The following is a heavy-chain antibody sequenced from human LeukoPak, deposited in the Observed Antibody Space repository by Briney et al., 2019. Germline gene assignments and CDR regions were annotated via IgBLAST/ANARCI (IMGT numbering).Heavy chain of an antibody. Sequence: GGSLRLSCAASGFTFSSYAMHWVRQAPGKGLEYVSAISSNGGSTYYANSVKGRFTISRDNSKNTLYLQMGSLRAEDTAVYYCARDRLLWFGEGGDDAFDIWGQGTMVTVSS. D-gene: IGHD3-10*01. CDR1: GFTFSSYA. J-gene: IGHJ3*02. CDR2: ISSNGGST. V-gene: IGHV3-64*01. CDR3: ARDRLLWFGEGGDDAFDI.